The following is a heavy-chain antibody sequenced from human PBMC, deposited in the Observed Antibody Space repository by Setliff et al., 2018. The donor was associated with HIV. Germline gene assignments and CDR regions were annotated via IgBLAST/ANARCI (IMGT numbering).Heavy chain of an antibody. CDR2: ISPYNGHT. J-gene: IGHJ3*01. CDR1: GYTFTTYD. CDR3: ATGRHYYDSSDYPANPFDV. D-gene: IGHD3-22*01. V-gene: IGHV1-18*01. Sequence: ASVKVSCKASGYTFTTYDITWVRQAPGQGLEWLGWISPYNGHTNFAQKFQGRVTMTTDGSTSTAYMELTSLRSEDTAVYYCATGRHYYDSSDYPANPFDVWGQGTLVTVSS.